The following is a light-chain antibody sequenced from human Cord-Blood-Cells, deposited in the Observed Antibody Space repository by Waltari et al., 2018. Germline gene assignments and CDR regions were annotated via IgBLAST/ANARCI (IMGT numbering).Light chain of an antibody. J-gene: IGLJ2*01. CDR1: SSDVGGYNY. Sequence: QSALTQPRSVSGSPVQSVTISCTVTSSDVGGYNYFSWYQHHPGKAPKLMIYDVSKRPSGVPDRFSGSKSGNTASLTISGLQAEDEADYYCCSYAGSYTFEVFGGGTKLTVL. CDR3: CSYAGSYTFEV. CDR2: DVS. V-gene: IGLV2-11*01.